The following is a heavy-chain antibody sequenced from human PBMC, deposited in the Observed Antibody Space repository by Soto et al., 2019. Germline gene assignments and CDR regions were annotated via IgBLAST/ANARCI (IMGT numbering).Heavy chain of an antibody. Sequence: SETLSLTCTVSGGSISSSSYYWGWIRQPPGKGLEWIGGINHSGSTNYNPSLKSRVTISVDTSKNQFSLKLSSVTAADTAVYYCARARDREVRGVTYFDYWGQGTLVTVSS. D-gene: IGHD3-10*01. CDR2: INHSGST. CDR1: GGSISSSSYY. CDR3: ARARDREVRGVTYFDY. V-gene: IGHV4-39*07. J-gene: IGHJ4*02.